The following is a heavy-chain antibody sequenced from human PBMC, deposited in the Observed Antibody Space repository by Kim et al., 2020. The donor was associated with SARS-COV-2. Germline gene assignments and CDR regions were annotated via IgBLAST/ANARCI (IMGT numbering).Heavy chain of an antibody. Sequence: SETLSLTCTVSGGSISSYYWSWIRQPSGKGLEWIGRIYTSGSTHYNLSLKSRVTMSVDTSKNQFSLKLSSGTAADTAVYYCARTLSPYYYGSETLYGMDVRGQ. D-gene: IGHD3-10*01. CDR3: ARTLSPYYYGSETLYGMDV. J-gene: IGHJ6*02. CDR2: IYTSGST. V-gene: IGHV4-4*07. CDR1: GGSISSYY.